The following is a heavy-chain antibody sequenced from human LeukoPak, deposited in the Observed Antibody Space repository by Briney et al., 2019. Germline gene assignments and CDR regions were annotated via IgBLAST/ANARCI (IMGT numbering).Heavy chain of an antibody. J-gene: IGHJ6*02. V-gene: IGHV3-11*06. CDR1: RLTFSDYY. CDR2: VTGSGTYT. Sequence: GGSLRLSCAASRLTFSDYYMSWIRQAPGKGLEWLSYVTGSGTYTNYADSVKGRFTISRDNAENSLFLQMNSLRAEDTAVYYCARGTSSVGGLDVWGQGTTVTVSS. D-gene: IGHD6-6*01. CDR3: ARGTSSVGGLDV.